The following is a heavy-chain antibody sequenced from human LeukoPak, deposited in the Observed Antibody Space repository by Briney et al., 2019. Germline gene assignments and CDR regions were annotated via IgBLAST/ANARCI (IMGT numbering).Heavy chain of an antibody. J-gene: IGHJ4*02. CDR3: ARDVPGTTPFDF. CDR2: ISANNGDT. V-gene: IGHV1-18*01. Sequence: ASVKVSCKASGYTFISYGISWVRQAPGQGLEWMGWISANNGDTNYVQKFRGRVTMTTDTSTSTAYMELRSLISDDSAVYYCARDVPGTTPFDFWGQGTLVTVSS. D-gene: IGHD1-7*01. CDR1: GYTFISYG.